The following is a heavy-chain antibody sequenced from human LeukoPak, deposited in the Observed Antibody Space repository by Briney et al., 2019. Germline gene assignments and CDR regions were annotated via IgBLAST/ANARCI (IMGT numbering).Heavy chain of an antibody. V-gene: IGHV3-20*04. CDR3: ASQLVAATSYHRADAFDI. CDR2: INWNGGNT. Sequence: GGSLRLSCAASGFTFSSYWMSWVRQAPGTGLEWVSGINWNGGNTDYADSVKGRFIISRDNAKNSLYLQMNSLRAEDTAVYYCASQLVAATSYHRADAFDIWGQGTMVTVSS. CDR1: GFTFSSYW. J-gene: IGHJ3*02. D-gene: IGHD2-15*01.